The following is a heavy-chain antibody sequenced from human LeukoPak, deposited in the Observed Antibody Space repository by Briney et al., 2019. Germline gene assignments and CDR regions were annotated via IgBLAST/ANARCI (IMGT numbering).Heavy chain of an antibody. CDR1: GFTVSSNY. CDR2: IYSGGST. CDR3: ARDQSSGPGRAFDI. V-gene: IGHV3-53*01. D-gene: IGHD6-19*01. J-gene: IGHJ3*02. Sequence: PGGSLRLSCAASGFTVSSNYMSWVRQAPGKGLQWVSVIYSGGSTYYGDSVKGRFTISRDNAKNSLYLQMNSLRAEDTAVYYCARDQSSGPGRAFDIWGQGTMVTVSS.